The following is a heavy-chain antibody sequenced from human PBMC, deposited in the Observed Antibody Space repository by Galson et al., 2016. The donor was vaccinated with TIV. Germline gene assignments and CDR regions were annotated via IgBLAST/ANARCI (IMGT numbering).Heavy chain of an antibody. CDR2: VYYTGDT. V-gene: IGHV4-39*01. Sequence: ETLSLTCTVSGVSISISNYFWGWIRQPPGKGLEWVGSVYYTGDTYYNPSLKSRVTISADTSKNQFSLKLNSVTAADTAVYHCARHYEWGPCLGAFDIWGLGTMVTVSS. J-gene: IGHJ3*02. CDR3: ARHYEWGPCLGAFDI. CDR1: GVSISISNYF. D-gene: IGHD2-8*01.